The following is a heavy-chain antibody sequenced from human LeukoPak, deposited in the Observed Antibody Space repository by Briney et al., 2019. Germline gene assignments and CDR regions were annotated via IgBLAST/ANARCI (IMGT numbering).Heavy chain of an antibody. CDR2: ISSSGSTI. J-gene: IGHJ3*02. CDR1: GFTFSSYE. V-gene: IGHV3-48*03. Sequence: GGSLRLSCAASGFTFSSYEVNWVRQAPGKGLEWVSYISSSGSTIYYADSVKGRFTISRDNAKNSLYLQMNSLRAEDTAVYYCATLGEVYYYDSSGQGHAFDIWGQGTMVTVSS. D-gene: IGHD3-22*01. CDR3: ATLGEVYYYDSSGQGHAFDI.